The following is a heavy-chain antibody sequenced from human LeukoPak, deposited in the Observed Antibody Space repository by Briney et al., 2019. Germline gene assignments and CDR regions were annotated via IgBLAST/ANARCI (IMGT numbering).Heavy chain of an antibody. V-gene: IGHV3-74*01. CDR1: GFTSSSYW. CDR3: AREGGDYDILTGYYSS. Sequence: PGGSLRLSCAASGFTSSSYWMHWVRQAPGKGLVWVSRINSDGSSTSYADSVKGRFTISRDNAKNTLYLQMNSLRAEDTAVYYCAREGGDYDILTGYYSSWGQGTLVTVSS. CDR2: INSDGSST. D-gene: IGHD3-9*01. J-gene: IGHJ4*02.